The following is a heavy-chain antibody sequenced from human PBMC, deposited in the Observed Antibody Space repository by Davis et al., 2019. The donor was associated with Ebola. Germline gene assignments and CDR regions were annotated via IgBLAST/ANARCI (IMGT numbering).Heavy chain of an antibody. CDR2: INPNSGGT. CDR3: ARLGYYGSGGYGMDV. J-gene: IGHJ6*04. CDR1: GNTISTYT. Sequence: ASVKVSCKASGNTISTYTIDWVRQAPGQGLEWMGRINPNSGGTNYAQKFQGRVTMTRDTSISTAYMELSRLRSDDTAVYYCARLGYYGSGGYGMDVWGKGTTVTVSS. V-gene: IGHV1-2*06. D-gene: IGHD3-10*01.